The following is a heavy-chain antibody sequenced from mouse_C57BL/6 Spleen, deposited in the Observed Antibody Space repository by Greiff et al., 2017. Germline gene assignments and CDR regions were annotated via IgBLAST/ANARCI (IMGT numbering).Heavy chain of an antibody. D-gene: IGHD1-1*01. Sequence: EVNVVESGGGLVKPGGSLKLSCAASGFTFSSYAMSWVRQTPEKRLEWVATISAGGSYTYYPDNVKGRFTISKDNAKNNLYLQMSHLKSEDTAMYYCARDLLRQGYAMDYWGQGTSVTVSS. V-gene: IGHV5-4*01. CDR2: ISAGGSYT. CDR1: GFTFSSYA. J-gene: IGHJ4*01. CDR3: ARDLLRQGYAMDY.